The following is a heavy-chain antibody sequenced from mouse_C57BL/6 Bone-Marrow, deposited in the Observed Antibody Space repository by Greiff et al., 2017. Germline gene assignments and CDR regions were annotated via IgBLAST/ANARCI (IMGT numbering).Heavy chain of an antibody. CDR3: AHYGSSSGYFDY. V-gene: IGHV14-4*01. J-gene: IGHJ2*01. D-gene: IGHD1-1*01. CDR2: IDPENGDT. Sequence: VQLQQSGAELVRPGASVKLSCTASGFNIKDDYMHWVKQRPEQGLEWIGWIDPENGDTEYASKFQGKATITADTSSNTAYLQLSSLTSEDTAVYYCAHYGSSSGYFDYWGHGTTLTVSP. CDR1: GFNIKDDY.